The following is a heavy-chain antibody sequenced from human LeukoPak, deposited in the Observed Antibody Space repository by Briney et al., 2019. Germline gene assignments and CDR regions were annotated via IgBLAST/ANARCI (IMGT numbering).Heavy chain of an antibody. D-gene: IGHD3-22*01. CDR1: GFPFSSYW. J-gene: IGHJ4*02. Sequence: GGSLRLSCVASGFPFSSYWMTWVRQAPGKGLEWVANIKQDGSKKSYVDSVKGRFTISRDNAKNSLYLQMNSLRAEDTALYYCAKSRSPVVMGTIDYWGQGTLVTVSS. CDR3: AKSRSPVVMGTIDY. CDR2: IKQDGSKK. V-gene: IGHV3-7*03.